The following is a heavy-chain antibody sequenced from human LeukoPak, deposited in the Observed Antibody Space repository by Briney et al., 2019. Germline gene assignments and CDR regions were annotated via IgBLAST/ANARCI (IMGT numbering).Heavy chain of an antibody. D-gene: IGHD2-15*01. V-gene: IGHV3-33*08. CDR3: ARSEGYCSGGSCYFGWFDP. CDR2: IWYDGSNK. Sequence: GGSLRLSCAASGFTFSSYAMHWVRQAPGKGLEWVAVIWYDGSNKYYADSVKGRFTISRDNSKNTLYLQMNSLRAEDTAVYYCARSEGYCSGGSCYFGWFDPWGQGTLVTVSS. CDR1: GFTFSSYA. J-gene: IGHJ5*02.